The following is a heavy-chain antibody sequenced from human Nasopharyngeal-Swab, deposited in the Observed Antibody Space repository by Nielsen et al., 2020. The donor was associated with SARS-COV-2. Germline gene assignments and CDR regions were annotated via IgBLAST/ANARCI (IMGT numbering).Heavy chain of an antibody. Sequence: VKVSCKASGYTFTGYYMHWVRQAPGQGLEWMGWINPNSGGTNYAQKFQGRVTMTRDTSISTAYMELSRLRSDDTAVYYCARESIAAAGRGFDYWGQGTLVTVSS. CDR1: GYTFTGYY. V-gene: IGHV1-2*02. D-gene: IGHD6-13*01. CDR2: INPNSGGT. CDR3: ARESIAAAGRGFDY. J-gene: IGHJ4*02.